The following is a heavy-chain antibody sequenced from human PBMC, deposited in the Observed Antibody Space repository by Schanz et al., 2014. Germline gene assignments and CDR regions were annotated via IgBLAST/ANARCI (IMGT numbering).Heavy chain of an antibody. CDR2: IWYDGSNK. Sequence: QVQLVESGGGVVQPGRSLRLSCAASGFTFSSYGMHWVRQAPGKGLEWVAVIWYDGSNKYYADSVKGRFTVSRDNAENALYLQMNSLRAEDTGLYFCARGGSGSHYRLDYWGQGTLSAVSS. D-gene: IGHD1-26*01. CDR3: ARGGSGSHYRLDY. CDR1: GFTFSSYG. V-gene: IGHV3-33*01. J-gene: IGHJ4*02.